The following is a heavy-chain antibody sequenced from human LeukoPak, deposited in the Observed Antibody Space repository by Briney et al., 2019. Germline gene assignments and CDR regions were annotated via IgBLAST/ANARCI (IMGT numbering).Heavy chain of an antibody. J-gene: IGHJ6*02. Sequence: PGGSLRLSCAASGFTFSNAWMNWVRQAPGKGLEWVGRIKSKTDGGTTDYAAPVKGRFTISRDDSKNTLYLQMNSLKTEDTAVYYCTAGYAGSSRPGRDYYYYGMDVWGQGTTVTVSS. CDR3: TAGYAGSSRPGRDYYYYGMDV. CDR2: IKSKTDGGTT. D-gene: IGHD6-13*01. CDR1: GFTFSNAW. V-gene: IGHV3-15*07.